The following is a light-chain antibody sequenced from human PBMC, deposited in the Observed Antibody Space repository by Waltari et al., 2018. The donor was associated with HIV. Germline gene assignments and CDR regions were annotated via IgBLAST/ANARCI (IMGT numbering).Light chain of an antibody. CDR2: RNN. CDR3: ATWDDSLSVVV. V-gene: IGLV1-47*01. Sequence: QSVLTQPPSASGTPGQRVTISCSGSSSNIGSNYVYWYQQLPGTPPKLLIYRNNRRPSGVPDRFSGSKSGTSASLAISGLRSEDEADYYCATWDDSLSVVVFGGGTKLTVL. J-gene: IGLJ2*01. CDR1: SSNIGSNY.